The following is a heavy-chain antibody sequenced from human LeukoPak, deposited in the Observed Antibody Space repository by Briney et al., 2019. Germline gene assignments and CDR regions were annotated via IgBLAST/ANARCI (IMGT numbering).Heavy chain of an antibody. CDR3: ATMRGYCTNGVCPYYFDY. CDR2: INPSGGST. Sequence: ASVKVSCKASGYTFTSYYMHWVRQAPGQGLEWMEIINPSGGSTSYAQKFQGRVTVTRDTSTSTVYMELSSLRSEDTAVYYCATMRGYCTNGVCPYYFDYWGQGTLVTVSS. D-gene: IGHD2-8*01. J-gene: IGHJ4*02. CDR1: GYTFTSYY. V-gene: IGHV1-46*01.